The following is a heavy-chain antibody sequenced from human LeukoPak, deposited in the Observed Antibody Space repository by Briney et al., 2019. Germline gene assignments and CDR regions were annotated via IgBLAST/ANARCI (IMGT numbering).Heavy chain of an antibody. CDR3: AVEDY. V-gene: IGHV4-34*01. CDR1: GGSFSGYY. CDR2: INHSGST. J-gene: IGHJ4*02. Sequence: PSETLSLTCAVYGGSFSGYYWSWIRQPPGKGLEWIGEINHSGSTNYNPSLKSRVTISVDTSKNQFSLKLSSVTAADTAAYYCAVEDYWGQGTLVTVSS.